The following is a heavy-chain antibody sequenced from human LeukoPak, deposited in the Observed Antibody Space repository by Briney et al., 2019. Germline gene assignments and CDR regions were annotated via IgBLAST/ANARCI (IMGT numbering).Heavy chain of an antibody. CDR3: MRETHVGLHLEY. CDR2: INTDGYVT. D-gene: IGHD3-10*01. Sequence: PGGSLRLSCEACGFTFATYWMHWVPHAAGKGLVWVARINTDGYVTTYADSVRGRFTVSRDNAENTLYLQIIDLRPEDTDVYYCMRETHVGLHLEYWGQGTLATVAS. V-gene: IGHV3-74*03. J-gene: IGHJ4*02. CDR1: GFTFATYW.